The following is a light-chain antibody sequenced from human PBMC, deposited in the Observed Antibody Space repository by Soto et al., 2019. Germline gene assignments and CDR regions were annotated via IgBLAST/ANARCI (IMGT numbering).Light chain of an antibody. Sequence: QSALNQPPSASGSLGQSVTIPCTGTSSDVGGYNYVSWYQQHPGKAPKLMVFAVSNRPSGVPDRFSGSKSGNTASLTVSGLQAEDEADYYCSSYAGSNNLVFGTGTKLTVL. V-gene: IGLV2-8*01. CDR3: SSYAGSNNLV. J-gene: IGLJ1*01. CDR1: SSDVGGYNY. CDR2: AVS.